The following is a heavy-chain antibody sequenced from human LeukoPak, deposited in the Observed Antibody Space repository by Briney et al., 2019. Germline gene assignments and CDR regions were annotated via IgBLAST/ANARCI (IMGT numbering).Heavy chain of an antibody. D-gene: IGHD3/OR15-3a*01. J-gene: IGHJ6*03. CDR1: GYAFTSYD. CDR2: MNPNSGNT. CDR3: ARALSWTTDSYYYMDV. Sequence: EASVKLSCKSSGYAFTSYDINLVRQATGQGLEWMGWMNPNSGNTGYAQKFQGRVTMTKNTSITTAYMELSSLRSEDTAVYYCARALSWTTDSYYYMDVWGKGTTVTVSS. V-gene: IGHV1-8*01.